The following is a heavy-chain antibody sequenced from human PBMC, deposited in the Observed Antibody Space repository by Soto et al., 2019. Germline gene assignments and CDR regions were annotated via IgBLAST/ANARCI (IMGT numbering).Heavy chain of an antibody. V-gene: IGHV4-59*08. J-gene: IGHJ3*02. D-gene: IGHD1-1*01. Sequence: QMQLEESGPGLVKPSETLSLTCSVSGGSVSDYDWHWIRQSPGKGLEWIGDLSSSGATSYSPPLKSRVTISLDSSKKQLSLKMTSVTAADAALYYCASNIWNDDADRDRTLNIWGQGTQVTVSS. CDR3: ASNIWNDDADRDRTLNI. CDR2: LSSSGAT. CDR1: GGSVSDYD.